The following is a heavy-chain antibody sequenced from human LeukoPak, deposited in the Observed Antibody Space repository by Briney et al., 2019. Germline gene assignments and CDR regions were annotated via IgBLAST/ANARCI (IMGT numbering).Heavy chain of an antibody. Sequence: ASVKVSCKASGYTFTGYYMHWVRQAPGQGLEWMGWINPNSGGTNYAQKLQGRVTMTTDTSTSTAYMELRSLRSDDTAVYYCAGVGGETWDYGDYLGAENAFDIWGQGTMVTVSS. J-gene: IGHJ3*02. CDR1: GYTFTGYY. CDR2: INPNSGGT. D-gene: IGHD4-17*01. V-gene: IGHV1-2*02. CDR3: AGVGGETWDYGDYLGAENAFDI.